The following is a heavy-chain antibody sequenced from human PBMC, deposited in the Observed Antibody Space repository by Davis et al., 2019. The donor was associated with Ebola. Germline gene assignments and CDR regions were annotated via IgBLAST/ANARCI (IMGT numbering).Heavy chain of an antibody. CDR2: INSYIHNT. CDR3: ARETGDGGGMDV. J-gene: IGHJ6*04. Sequence: AASVKVSCKTSGYSFSGFGISWVRQAPGQGLEWMGWINSYIHNTNSAQKFQGRVTMTRDTSTSTVYMELSSLRSEDTAVYYCARETGDGGGMDVWGKGTTVTVSS. V-gene: IGHV1-18*01. D-gene: IGHD7-27*01. CDR1: GYSFSGFG.